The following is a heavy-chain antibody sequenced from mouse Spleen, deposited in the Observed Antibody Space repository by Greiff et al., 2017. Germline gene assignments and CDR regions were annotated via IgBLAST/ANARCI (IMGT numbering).Heavy chain of an antibody. J-gene: IGHJ2*01. CDR2: IDPSDSDI. V-gene: IGHV1-52*01. Sequence: QVQLQQPGAELVRPGSSVNLSCKASGYTFTSNWIHWVKQRPIQGLEWIGNIDPSDSDIHYNPEFKDKATLTVDKSSSTAFMQLSSLTSEDSAVYYCARGYYYGSSDYFDYWGQGTTLTVSS. CDR3: ARGYYYGSSDYFDY. D-gene: IGHD1-1*01. CDR1: GYTFTSNW.